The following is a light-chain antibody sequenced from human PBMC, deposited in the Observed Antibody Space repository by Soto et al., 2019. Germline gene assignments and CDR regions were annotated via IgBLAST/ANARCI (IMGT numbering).Light chain of an antibody. J-gene: IGLJ2*01. CDR2: RNN. Sequence: QSVLTQPPSASGTPGQRVTISCSGSNSNIGSKYVYWYQQLPGTAPKLLLYRNNQRPSGVPDRFSGSKSGTSAALAISGLRSEEEADDYCAAWDNSLVGGPAFGGGTKVTVL. CDR3: AAWDNSLVGGPA. V-gene: IGLV1-47*01. CDR1: NSNIGSKY.